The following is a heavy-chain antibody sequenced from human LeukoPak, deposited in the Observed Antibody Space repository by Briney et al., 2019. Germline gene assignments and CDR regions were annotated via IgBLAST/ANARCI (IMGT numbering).Heavy chain of an antibody. J-gene: IGHJ4*02. CDR3: ARDSLFDY. CDR2: ISSSSSYI. Sequence: GGSLRLSCAASGFAFSSYSMDWVRQAPGEGLEWVSSISSSSSYIYYADSVKGRFTISRDNAKNSLYLQMNSLRAEDTAVYYCARDSLFDYWGQGTLVTVSS. CDR1: GFAFSSYS. V-gene: IGHV3-21*01. D-gene: IGHD2/OR15-2a*01.